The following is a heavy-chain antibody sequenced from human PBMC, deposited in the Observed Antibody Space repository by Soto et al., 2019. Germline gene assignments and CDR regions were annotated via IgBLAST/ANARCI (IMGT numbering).Heavy chain of an antibody. CDR3: AKTTYYYDSSGYIV. V-gene: IGHV4-38-2*01. CDR1: GYSISSGCY. J-gene: IGHJ4*02. D-gene: IGHD3-22*01. Sequence: PSETLSLTCAASGYSISSGCYWGWIRQPPGRGLEWIGSIYHSGSTYYNPSLKSRVTISVDTSKNQFSLKLSSVTAADTAVYYCAKTTYYYDSSGYIVWGQGTLVTVSS. CDR2: IYHSGST.